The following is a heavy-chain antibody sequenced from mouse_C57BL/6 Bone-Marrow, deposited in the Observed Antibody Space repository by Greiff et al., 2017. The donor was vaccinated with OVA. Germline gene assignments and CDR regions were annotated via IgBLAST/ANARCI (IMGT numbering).Heavy chain of an antibody. J-gene: IGHJ4*01. CDR2: IYPGSGST. CDR1: GYTFTSYW. Sequence: QVQLQQPGAELVKPGASVKMSCKASGYTFTSYWITWVKQRPGQGLEWIGDIYPGSGSTNYNEKFKSKATLTVDTSSSTAYMQLRSLTSEDSAVYYCARVCRPSFYVTRAMDYWGQGTSVTVSS. V-gene: IGHV1-55*01. CDR3: ARVCRPSFYVTRAMDY. D-gene: IGHD6-1*01.